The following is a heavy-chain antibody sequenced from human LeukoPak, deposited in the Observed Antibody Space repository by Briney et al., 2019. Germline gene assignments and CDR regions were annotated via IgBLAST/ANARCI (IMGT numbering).Heavy chain of an antibody. Sequence: SETLSLTCAVYGGSFSGYYWSWIRQPPGKGLEWIGEINHSGSTNYNPSLKSRVTISVDTSKNQFSLKLSSVTAADTAVYYCARDYGSGPYYFDYRGQGTLVTVSS. J-gene: IGHJ4*02. CDR2: INHSGST. D-gene: IGHD3-10*01. V-gene: IGHV4-34*01. CDR1: GGSFSGYY. CDR3: ARDYGSGPYYFDY.